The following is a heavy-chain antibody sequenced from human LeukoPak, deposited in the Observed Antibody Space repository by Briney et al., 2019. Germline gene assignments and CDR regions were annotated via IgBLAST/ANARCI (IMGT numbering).Heavy chain of an antibody. V-gene: IGHV4-59*01. D-gene: IGHD4-23*01. CDR2: IYYTGST. J-gene: IGHJ2*01. CDR1: GVSISSDY. CDR3: ARPNDYGDNSPDWFFDL. Sequence: SETLSLTCTVSGVSISSDYWSWIRQPPGKGLEWIGYIYYTGSTNYNPSLKSRVTISVDPSKNQFSLKLTSVTAEDTAVYYCARPNDYGDNSPDWFFDLWGRGTLVTVSS.